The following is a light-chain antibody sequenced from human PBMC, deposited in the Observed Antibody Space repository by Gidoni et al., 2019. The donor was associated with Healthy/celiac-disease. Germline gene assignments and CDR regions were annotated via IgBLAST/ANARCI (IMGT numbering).Light chain of an antibody. J-gene: IGLJ2*01. CDR1: SSNIGACYD. Sequence: QSVLTQPPSVSGAPGQRVTISCTGSSSNIGACYDVHWYQQLPVTAPKLLISGNSNRPSGVPDRFSGSKSGTSASLASTGLQAEDEADYYCQSYDSSLSGSVFGGGTKLTVL. V-gene: IGLV1-40*01. CDR3: QSYDSSLSGSV. CDR2: GNS.